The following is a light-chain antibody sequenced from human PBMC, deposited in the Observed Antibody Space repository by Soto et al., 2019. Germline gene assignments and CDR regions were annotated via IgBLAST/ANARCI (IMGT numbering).Light chain of an antibody. Sequence: EIVLTQSPGTLSLSPGERATLSCRASQSVSSSYLAWYQHKPGQAPRLLIYGASSRATGIPARFSGSGSGTDVTLTISRLEPEDGAVYYCQQYGSSPHTFGQGTKLEIK. CDR3: QQYGSSPHT. V-gene: IGKV3-20*01. CDR1: QSVSSSY. J-gene: IGKJ2*01. CDR2: GAS.